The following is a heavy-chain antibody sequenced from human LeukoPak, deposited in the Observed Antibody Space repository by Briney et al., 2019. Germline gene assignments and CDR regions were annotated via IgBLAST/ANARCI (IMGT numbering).Heavy chain of an antibody. Sequence: SETLSPTCTISGASISTGGYYWTWIRQPPGEGLEWVGYIYYTGSIDYNASLKSRLTKSLETSKNRFSLKLNSVTAADTAVYYCARDHSYYLGSQTSTLDVWGQGTAVTVSS. J-gene: IGHJ6*02. D-gene: IGHD3-10*01. V-gene: IGHV4-31*03. CDR1: GASISTGGYY. CDR2: IYYTGSI. CDR3: ARDHSYYLGSQTSTLDV.